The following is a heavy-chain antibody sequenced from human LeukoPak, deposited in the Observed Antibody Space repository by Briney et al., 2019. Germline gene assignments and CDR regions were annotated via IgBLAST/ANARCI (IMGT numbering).Heavy chain of an antibody. CDR1: GYTYTSYD. CDR3: ARGPRRLKYSSSWY. J-gene: IGHJ4*02. CDR2: MNPNSGNT. D-gene: IGHD6-13*01. Sequence: ASVKVSCKASGYTYTSYDINWVRQATGQGLEWMGWMNPNSGNTGYAQKFQGRVTITRNTSISTAYMELSSLRSEDTAVYYCARGPRRLKYSSSWYWGQGTLATVSS. V-gene: IGHV1-8*03.